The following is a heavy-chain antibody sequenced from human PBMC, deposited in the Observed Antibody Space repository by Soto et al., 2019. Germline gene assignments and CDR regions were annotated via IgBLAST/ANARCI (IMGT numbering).Heavy chain of an antibody. V-gene: IGHV3-23*01. D-gene: IGHD5-12*01. CDR3: AKELTSLRWLQFDY. CDR2: ISGSGGST. Sequence: GGSLRLSCAASGFTFSSYAMSWVRQAPGKGLEWVSAISGSGGSTYYADSVKGRFTISRDNTKYTLYLQMNSLRAEDTAVYYCAKELTSLRWLQFDYWGQGTLVTVSS. J-gene: IGHJ4*02. CDR1: GFTFSSYA.